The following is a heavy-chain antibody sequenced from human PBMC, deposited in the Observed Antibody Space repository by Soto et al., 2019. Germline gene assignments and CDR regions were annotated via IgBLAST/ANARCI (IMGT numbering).Heavy chain of an antibody. J-gene: IGHJ4*02. Sequence: PSETLSLTCTVSGGSISSGGYYWSWIRQHPGKGLEWIGYIYYSGSTYYNPSLKSRVTISVDTSKNQFSLKLSSVTAADTAVYYCARATSTYYYDSSGYYPSPYYFDYWGQGTLVTVSS. CDR1: GGSISSGGYY. CDR2: IYYSGST. D-gene: IGHD3-22*01. CDR3: ARATSTYYYDSSGYYPSPYYFDY. V-gene: IGHV4-31*03.